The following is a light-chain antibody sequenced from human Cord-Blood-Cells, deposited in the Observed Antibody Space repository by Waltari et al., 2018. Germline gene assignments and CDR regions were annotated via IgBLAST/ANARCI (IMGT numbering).Light chain of an antibody. CDR1: QDINNY. CDR2: DAS. CDR3: QQYDNLPLT. V-gene: IGKV1-33*01. Sequence: DIQMTQSPSSLSASVGDRVTTTCQASQDINNYLNWYQQKPGKAPKLLIYDASNLETGVPSRFSGSGSGTDFTSTISSLQPEDIATYYCQQYDNLPLTFGGGTKVEIK. J-gene: IGKJ4*01.